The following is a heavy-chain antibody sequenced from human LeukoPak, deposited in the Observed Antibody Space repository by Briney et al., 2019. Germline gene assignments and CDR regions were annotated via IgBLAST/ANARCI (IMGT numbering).Heavy chain of an antibody. J-gene: IGHJ4*02. D-gene: IGHD1-26*01. CDR2: TYYRSKWYN. Sequence: SQTLSLTCAISGDSVSSNSAAWHWIRQSPSRGLEWLERTYYRSKWYNDFAVSVKSRVTINPDTSKNQFSLQLNSVTPEDTAVYYCARSSGDLDYWGQGTLVTVSS. V-gene: IGHV6-1*01. CDR1: GDSVSSNSAA. CDR3: ARSSGDLDY.